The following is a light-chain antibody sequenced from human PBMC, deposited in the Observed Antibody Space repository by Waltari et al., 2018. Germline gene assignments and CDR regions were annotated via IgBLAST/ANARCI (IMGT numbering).Light chain of an antibody. V-gene: IGLV1-44*01. Sequence: QSVLTQPPSASGTPGQRVTISGSGSFSRIGSNAVNWYQHLPGTAPKPLIYTTSQRPSVVPDRFSGSKSGTSASLVISGLQSEDEADYYCAAWDDSLNGWVFGGGTKLTVL. J-gene: IGLJ3*02. CDR1: FSRIGSNA. CDR2: TTS. CDR3: AAWDDSLNGWV.